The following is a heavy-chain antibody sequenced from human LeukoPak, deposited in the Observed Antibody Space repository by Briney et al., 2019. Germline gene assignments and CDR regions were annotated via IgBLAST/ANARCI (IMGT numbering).Heavy chain of an antibody. J-gene: IGHJ6*02. CDR1: GGSISNNNYY. CDR3: GGVVVPAANLHYYGMDV. D-gene: IGHD2-2*01. Sequence: SETLSLTCTVSGGSISNNNYYWGWIRQPPGEGLEWIGNIYYSGSTYYNPSLKSRVTISVDTSKNQFSLKLSSVTAADTAVYYCGGVVVPAANLHYYGMDVWGQGTTVTVSS. V-gene: IGHV4-39*01. CDR2: IYYSGST.